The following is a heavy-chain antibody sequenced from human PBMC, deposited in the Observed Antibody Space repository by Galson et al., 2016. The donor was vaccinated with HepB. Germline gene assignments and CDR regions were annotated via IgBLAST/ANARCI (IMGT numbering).Heavy chain of an antibody. Sequence: GGSFSSYVISWVRQAPGQGLEWMGGIIPIFGTATYAQKFQARVTITADESTSTAYMELSSLRSEDTAVYYCANGYCSGSYCYNSLYYYYGMDVWGQGTTVTVSS. D-gene: IGHD2-15*01. CDR2: IIPIFGTA. J-gene: IGHJ6*02. V-gene: IGHV1-69*01. CDR1: GGSFSSYV. CDR3: ANGYCSGSYCYNSLYYYYGMDV.